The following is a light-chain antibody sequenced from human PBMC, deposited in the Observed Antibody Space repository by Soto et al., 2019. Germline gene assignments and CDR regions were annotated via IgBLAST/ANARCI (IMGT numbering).Light chain of an antibody. V-gene: IGLV1-40*01. CDR1: NSNIGAGYD. CDR3: QSYDSSLSGWV. Sequence: QSVLTQPPSVSGAPGQRVTISCTGSNSNIGAGYDVHWYQQLPGTAPKLLIYGNINRPSGVPDRFSGSKSDTSASLAITGLQAEDEADYYCQSYDSSLSGWVFGGGTKLTVL. J-gene: IGLJ2*01. CDR2: GNI.